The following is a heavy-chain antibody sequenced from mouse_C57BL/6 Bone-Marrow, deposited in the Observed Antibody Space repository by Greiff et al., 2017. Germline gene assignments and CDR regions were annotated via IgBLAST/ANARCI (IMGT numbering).Heavy chain of an antibody. D-gene: IGHD1-1*01. CDR1: GYTFTSYW. J-gene: IGHJ1*03. Sequence: VQLQQSGAELAKPGASVKLSCKASGYTFTSYWMHWVTQRPGQGLEWIGYINPSSGYPKYNQKFKDKATLTADKSSSTAYMQLSSLTYEDSAVYYCARGIYCYGSSYGGWYFDVWGTGTTVTVSS. CDR2: INPSSGYP. V-gene: IGHV1-7*01. CDR3: ARGIYCYGSSYGGWYFDV.